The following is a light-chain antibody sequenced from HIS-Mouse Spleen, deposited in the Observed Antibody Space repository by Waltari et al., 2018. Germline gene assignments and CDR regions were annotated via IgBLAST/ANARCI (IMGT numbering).Light chain of an antibody. CDR3: CSYAGSSTWV. J-gene: IGLJ3*02. CDR2: EGS. V-gene: IGLV2-23*01. Sequence: QSALTQPASVSGSPGQSITISCTGTSSDVGIYNLVPWYQQHPGKAPKLLIYEGSKRPSGVSNRFSGSKSGNTASLTTSGLQAEDEADYYCCSYAGSSTWVFGGGTKLTVL. CDR1: SSDVGIYNL.